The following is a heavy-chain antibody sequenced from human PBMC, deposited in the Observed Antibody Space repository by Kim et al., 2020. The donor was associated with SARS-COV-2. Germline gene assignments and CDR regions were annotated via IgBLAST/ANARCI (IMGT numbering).Heavy chain of an antibody. Sequence: SVKVSCKASGGTFSSYAISWVRQAPGQGLEWMGGIIPIFGTANYAQKFQGRVTITADESTSTAYMELSSLRSEDTAVYYCAGTLEKVPIIVVVPAAMSGWYYGMDVWGQGTTVTVSS. CDR3: AGTLEKVPIIVVVPAAMSGWYYGMDV. D-gene: IGHD2-2*01. J-gene: IGHJ6*02. CDR1: GGTFSSYA. CDR2: IIPIFGTA. V-gene: IGHV1-69*13.